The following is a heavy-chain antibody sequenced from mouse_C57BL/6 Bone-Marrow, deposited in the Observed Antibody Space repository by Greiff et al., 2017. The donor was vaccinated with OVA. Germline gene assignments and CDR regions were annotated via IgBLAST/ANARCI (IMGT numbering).Heavy chain of an antibody. Sequence: DVQLQESGTVLARPGASVKMSCKTSGYTFTSYWMHWVKQRPGQGLEWIGAIFPGNSVTSYNQKFKGKAKLTAVTSASTAYMELSSLTNEDSAVYDCTRYSSDDYGRDWYFDVWGTGTTVTVSS. CDR1: GYTFTSYW. CDR3: TRYSSDDYGRDWYFDV. D-gene: IGHD2-4*01. J-gene: IGHJ1*03. V-gene: IGHV1-5*01. CDR2: IFPGNSVT.